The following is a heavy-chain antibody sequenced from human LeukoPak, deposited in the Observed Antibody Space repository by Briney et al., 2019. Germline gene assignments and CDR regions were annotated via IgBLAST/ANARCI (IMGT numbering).Heavy chain of an antibody. D-gene: IGHD3-22*01. V-gene: IGHV5-51*01. CDR1: QYTFTSYW. CDR3: ASPDYYDNSGYSPGVGY. Sequence: GESLKISCKDSQYTFTSYWIAWVRQMPGKGLEWMGIIYPGDSDTRYSPSFQGQVTISADKSISTAYLQWSSLKASDTAMYYCASPDYYDNSGYSPGVGYWGQGTLVTVSS. J-gene: IGHJ4*02. CDR2: IYPGDSDT.